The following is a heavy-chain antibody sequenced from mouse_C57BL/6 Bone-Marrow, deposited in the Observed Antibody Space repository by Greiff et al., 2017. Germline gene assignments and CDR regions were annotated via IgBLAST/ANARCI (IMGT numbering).Heavy chain of an antibody. CDR2: IDPEDGET. V-gene: IGHV14-2*01. Sequence: EVHLVESGAELVKPGASVKLSCTASGFNIKDYYMHWVKQRTEQGLEWIGRIDPEDGETKYAPKFPGKATITADTSSNTAYLQLSSLTSEDTAVYYCASQGYGYHFAYWGQGTLVTVSA. CDR3: ASQGYGYHFAY. D-gene: IGHD2-2*01. J-gene: IGHJ3*01. CDR1: GFNIKDYY.